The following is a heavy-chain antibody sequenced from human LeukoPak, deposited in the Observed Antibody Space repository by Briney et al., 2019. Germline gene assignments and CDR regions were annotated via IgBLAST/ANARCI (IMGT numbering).Heavy chain of an antibody. CDR3: ARTTTSSGRSDY. V-gene: IGHV1-2*02. D-gene: IGHD3-10*01. CDR2: INPNSGGT. Sequence: ASVKVSCKASGYTFTGYYMHWLRQAPGQGLEWMGWINPNSGGTNYAQKFQGRVTMTRDTSISTAYMELSRLRSDDTAVYYCARTTTSSGRSDYWGQGTLVTVSS. CDR1: GYTFTGYY. J-gene: IGHJ4*02.